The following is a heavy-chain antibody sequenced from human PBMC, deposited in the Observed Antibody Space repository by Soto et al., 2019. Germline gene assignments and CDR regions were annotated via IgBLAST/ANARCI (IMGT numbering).Heavy chain of an antibody. CDR3: ARREDTFDF. V-gene: IGHV4-4*07. Sequence: QVQLQESGPGLVKPSETLSLTCAVSGVSIINNYWTWTRQPAGKGLEWLGRVYSSGRTTYNPSLKSRLTRSADTSKNQFSLHLTSVTAADTAVYYCARREDTFDFWGQGMLVTVSS. CDR1: GVSIINNY. J-gene: IGHJ4*02. CDR2: VYSSGRT.